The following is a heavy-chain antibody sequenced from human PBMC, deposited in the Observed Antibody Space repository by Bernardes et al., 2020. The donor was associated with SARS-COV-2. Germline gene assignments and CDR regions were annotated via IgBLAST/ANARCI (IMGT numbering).Heavy chain of an antibody. CDR3: ARDPPWGVAGKVAVPVGDTHSDY. D-gene: IGHD2-2*01. CDR2: IWYDGRNK. CDR1: GFTFSDYG. Sequence: GGSLRLSCAGSGFTFSDYGMHWVRQAPGKGLEWVAVIWYDGRNKYYVDSVKGRFTISRDNSKNTLYLQMNSLRAEDTAVYHCARDPPWGVAGKVAVPVGDTHSDYWGQGTLVTVSS. J-gene: IGHJ4*02. V-gene: IGHV3-33*08.